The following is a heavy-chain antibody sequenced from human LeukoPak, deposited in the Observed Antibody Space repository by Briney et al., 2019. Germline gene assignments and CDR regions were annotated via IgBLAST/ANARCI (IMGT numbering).Heavy chain of an antibody. J-gene: IGHJ4*02. Sequence: PGGSLRLSCAASGFTFSSYEMNWVRQAPGKGLEWVSYISSSGSTIYYADSVKGRFTISRDNAKNSLYLQMNSLRAEDTAAYYCARGDSGSYYFDYWGQGTLVTVSS. V-gene: IGHV3-48*03. CDR2: ISSSGSTI. CDR3: ARGDSGSYYFDY. D-gene: IGHD1-26*01. CDR1: GFTFSSYE.